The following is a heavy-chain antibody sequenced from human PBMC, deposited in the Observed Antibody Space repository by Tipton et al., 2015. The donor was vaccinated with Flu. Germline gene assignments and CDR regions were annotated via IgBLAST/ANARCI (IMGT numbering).Heavy chain of an antibody. CDR1: GFTFSNYW. CDR3: ARQIGGGDCF. CDR2: INSDGSIT. V-gene: IGHV3-74*01. Sequence: SLRLSCAASGFTFSNYWTHWVRQAPGKGLVWVSRINSDGSITSYADSVKGRFTISRDNAKNSLYLQMNSLRAEDTAIYYCARQIGGGDCFWGQGTLVTVSS. D-gene: IGHD2-21*02. J-gene: IGHJ4*02.